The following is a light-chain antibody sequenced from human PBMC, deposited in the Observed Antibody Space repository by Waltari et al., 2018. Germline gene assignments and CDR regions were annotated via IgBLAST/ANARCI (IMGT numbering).Light chain of an antibody. V-gene: IGKV3-11*01. Sequence: EIVLTQSPATLSLSPGERATLSCRASQCVSSYLAWYQQKSGQAPRLPIYDAPNRATGIPARFSGGGSGTDFTLTISSLEPEDFAVYYCQQRSDWLLTFGGGTKVEIK. CDR2: DAP. J-gene: IGKJ4*01. CDR3: QQRSDWLLT. CDR1: QCVSSY.